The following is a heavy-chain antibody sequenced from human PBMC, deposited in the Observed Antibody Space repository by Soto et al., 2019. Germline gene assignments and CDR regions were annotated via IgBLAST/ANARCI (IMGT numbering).Heavy chain of an antibody. CDR3: ARVSTTAKTFDY. CDR2: IYSGGNI. CDR1: GFIVSSNY. V-gene: IGHV3-53*02. Sequence: EVQLVETGGGLIQPGGSLRLSCAASGFIVSSNYMSWVRQAPGQGLEWVSIIYSGGNIYYADSVKGRFTISRDNSKSTLYLQMNSLRAEDTAVYYCARVSTTAKTFDYWGQGTLVTVSS. D-gene: IGHD4-17*01. J-gene: IGHJ4*02.